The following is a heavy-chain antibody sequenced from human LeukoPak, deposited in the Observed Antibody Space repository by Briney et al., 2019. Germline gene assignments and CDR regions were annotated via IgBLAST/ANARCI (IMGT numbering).Heavy chain of an antibody. CDR3: AELGITMIGGV. V-gene: IGHV3-48*03. CDR1: GFTFSSYE. D-gene: IGHD3-10*02. Sequence: GGSLRLSCAASGFTFSSYEMNWVRQAPGKGLEWVSYISSSGSTIYCADSVKGRFTISRDNAKSSLYLQMNSLRAEGTAVYYCAELGITMIGGVWGKGTTVTISS. CDR2: ISSSGSTI. J-gene: IGHJ6*04.